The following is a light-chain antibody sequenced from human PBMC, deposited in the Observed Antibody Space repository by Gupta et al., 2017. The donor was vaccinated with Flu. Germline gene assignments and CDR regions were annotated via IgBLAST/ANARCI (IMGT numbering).Light chain of an antibody. CDR3: QQYGSSPVT. Sequence: EIVLTQSPGTLSLSPGERATLSCRASQSVSSSYLAWYQQKPGQAPRLLINGASSRATGIPDRFSGSGSGTDFTLTISRLEPEDFAVYYCQQYGSSPVTFGQGTKLEIK. CDR2: GAS. V-gene: IGKV3-20*01. CDR1: QSVSSSY. J-gene: IGKJ2*01.